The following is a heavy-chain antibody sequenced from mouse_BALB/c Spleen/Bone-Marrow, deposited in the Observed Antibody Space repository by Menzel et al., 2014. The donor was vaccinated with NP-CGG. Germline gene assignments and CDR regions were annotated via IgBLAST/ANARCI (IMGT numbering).Heavy chain of an antibody. J-gene: IGHJ1*01. Sequence: VQLHQSGAELVRPGTSVKISCKASGYTFTNYWLGWGKQRPGHGLEWIGDLYPGGGYTHYNEKFKGKATLTADTSACTACMQLSSLTSEDSAVYFCARKVRRYFDVWGAGTTVSVSS. CDR1: GYTFTNYW. CDR2: LYPGGGYT. CDR3: ARKVRRYFDV. V-gene: IGHV1-63*02.